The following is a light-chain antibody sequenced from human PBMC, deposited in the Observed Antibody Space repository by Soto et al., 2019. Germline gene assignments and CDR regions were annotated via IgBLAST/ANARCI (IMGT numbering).Light chain of an antibody. CDR2: QVS. CDR3: TSDAGSHIWV. V-gene: IGLV2-8*01. Sequence: QSALTQPPSASGSPGQSVTISCPGTSSDVGAYKYVSWYQQYPGKAPKLMSYQVSKRPSGVPDRFSGSKSGNTASLTVSGLQAEDEADDYCTSDAGSHIWVFGGGTTLTVL. CDR1: SSDVGAYKY. J-gene: IGLJ3*02.